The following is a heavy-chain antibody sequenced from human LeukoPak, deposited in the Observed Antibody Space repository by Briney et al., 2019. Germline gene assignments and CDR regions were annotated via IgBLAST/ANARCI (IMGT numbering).Heavy chain of an antibody. CDR3: ARSYGSGSYYKGGYYYCMDV. CDR1: GYSFTSYW. J-gene: IGHJ6*04. V-gene: IGHV5-51*01. D-gene: IGHD3-10*01. CDR2: IYPGDSDN. Sequence: GESLKIFCSGSGYSFTSYWIGWVRHMPGEGLEWMGIIYPGDSDNRYSPSLQGQVSISADKSISTAYLQWSSRKASETARYCCARSYGSGSYYKGGYYYCMDVWGKGTTVTVSS.